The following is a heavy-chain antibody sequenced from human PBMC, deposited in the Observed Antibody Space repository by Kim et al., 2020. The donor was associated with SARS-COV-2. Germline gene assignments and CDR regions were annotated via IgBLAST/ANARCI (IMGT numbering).Heavy chain of an antibody. J-gene: IGHJ6*02. Sequence: GGSLRLSCAASGFTFSSYGMHWVRQAPGKGLEWVAVISYDGSNKYYADSVKGRFTISRDNSKNTLYLQMNSLRAEDTAVYYCAKDQEWSVTSKYYYYGMDVWGQGTTVTVSS. CDR1: GFTFSSYG. D-gene: IGHD4-4*01. V-gene: IGHV3-30*18. CDR3: AKDQEWSVTSKYYYYGMDV. CDR2: ISYDGSNK.